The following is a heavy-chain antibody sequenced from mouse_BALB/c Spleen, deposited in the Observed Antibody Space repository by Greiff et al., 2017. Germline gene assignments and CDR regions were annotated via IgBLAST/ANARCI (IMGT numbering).Heavy chain of an antibody. CDR3: ASYGNSMDY. CDR2: ISYDGSN. D-gene: IGHD2-1*01. V-gene: IGHV3-6*02. CDR1: GYSITSGYY. J-gene: IGHJ4*01. Sequence: EVQLQESGPGLVKPSQSLSLTCSVTGYSITSGYYWNWIRQFPGNKLEWMGYISYDGSNNYNPSLKNRISITRDTSKNQFFLKLNSVTTEDTATYYCASYGNSMDYWGQGTSVTVSS.